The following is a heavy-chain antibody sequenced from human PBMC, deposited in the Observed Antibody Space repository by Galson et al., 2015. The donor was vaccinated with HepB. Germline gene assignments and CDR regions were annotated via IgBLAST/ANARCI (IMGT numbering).Heavy chain of an antibody. Sequence: SLRLSCAASGFTLTNYVMSWVRQAPGKGLEWVSAISGAGGSTHYADSVKGRFTISRDNSKNTLYLQMNSLSAEDTAVYHCVKDMWASDAFHIWGQGTMVTVSS. V-gene: IGHV3-23*01. D-gene: IGHD1-26*01. CDR2: ISGAGGST. J-gene: IGHJ3*02. CDR3: VKDMWASDAFHI. CDR1: GFTLTNYV.